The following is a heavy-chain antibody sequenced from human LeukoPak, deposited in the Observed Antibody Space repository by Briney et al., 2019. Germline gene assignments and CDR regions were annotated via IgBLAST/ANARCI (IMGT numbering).Heavy chain of an antibody. CDR3: ASANYGSGSYYIDY. V-gene: IGHV4-61*01. J-gene: IGHJ4*02. Sequence: SETLSPTCTVSGGSVSSGSYYWSWIRQPPGKGLEWIGYIYYSGSTNYNPSLKSRVTISVDTSKNQFSLKLSSVTAADTAVYYCASANYGSGSYYIDYWGQGTLVTVSS. D-gene: IGHD3-10*01. CDR2: IYYSGST. CDR1: GGSVSSGSYY.